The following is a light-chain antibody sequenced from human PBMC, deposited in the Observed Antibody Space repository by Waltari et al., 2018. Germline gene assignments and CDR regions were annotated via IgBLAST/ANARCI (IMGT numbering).Light chain of an antibody. J-gene: IGLJ2*01. CDR1: SSHLGNTS. CDR2: ANN. V-gene: IGLV1-44*01. Sequence: QSVLSQPPSASGTPGQRVTISCSGSSSHLGNTSVNWHQQFTGAAPKLVIFANNQRPAGGTDRFSGSKSGTSASLAISGLQSEDEAIYYCSTWDDSLRGPVLFGAGTKLTVL. CDR3: STWDDSLRGPVL.